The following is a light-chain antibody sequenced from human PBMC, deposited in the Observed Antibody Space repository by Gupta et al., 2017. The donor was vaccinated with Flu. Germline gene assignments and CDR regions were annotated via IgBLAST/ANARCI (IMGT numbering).Light chain of an antibody. CDR2: TAS. V-gene: IGKV1-39*01. Sequence: DIQFTQSPPSLSASVGDRVTLTCRASQSITSKLNWYQQKPGRAPNLLIHTASILESGVPSRFSGSGSGTEFSLTINSLEPEDFATYYCQQTDGTPPTFGQGTKVEI. CDR3: QQTDGTPPT. CDR1: QSITSK. J-gene: IGKJ1*01.